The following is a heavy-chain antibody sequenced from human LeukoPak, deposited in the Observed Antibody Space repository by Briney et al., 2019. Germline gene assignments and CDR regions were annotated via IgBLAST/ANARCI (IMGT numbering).Heavy chain of an antibody. D-gene: IGHD3-3*01. Sequence: PSQTLSLTCAVYGGSFSGYYWSWLRQPPGKGLEWIGEINHSGSTNYNPSLKSRVTISVATSKFQFSLKLSSVTAADTAVYYCARLITIFGVVAWYFDLWGRGTLVTVSS. CDR1: GGSFSGYY. CDR2: INHSGST. CDR3: ARLITIFGVVAWYFDL. V-gene: IGHV4-34*01. J-gene: IGHJ2*01.